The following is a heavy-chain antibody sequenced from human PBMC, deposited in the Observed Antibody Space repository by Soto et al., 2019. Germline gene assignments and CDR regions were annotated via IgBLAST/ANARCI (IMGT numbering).Heavy chain of an antibody. J-gene: IGHJ5*02. D-gene: IGHD3-3*01. Sequence: PSETLSLTCAVYGGSFSDYYWSWIRQPPGKGLEWIGEINHSGSTNHNPSLKSRVAISVDTSKNQVSLKLRSVTAADTAVYYCARAGVWISGVVTERGFDPWRQGTLVTVSS. V-gene: IGHV4-34*01. CDR2: INHSGST. CDR3: ARAGVWISGVVTERGFDP. CDR1: GGSFSDYY.